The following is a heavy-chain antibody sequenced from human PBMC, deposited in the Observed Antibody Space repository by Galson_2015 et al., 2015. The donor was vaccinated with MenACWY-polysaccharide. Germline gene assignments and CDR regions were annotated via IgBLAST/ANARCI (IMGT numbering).Heavy chain of an antibody. J-gene: IGHJ4*02. CDR2: VWNDGTKK. D-gene: IGHD3-10*01. Sequence: SLRLSCAASGFNFSSYGMHWVRQAPGKGLEWAAVVWNDGTKKYYADSVKGRFTVSRDNSKNTLYLQMNSLRVEDTAVYYRARDLASGMGPAIDFWGQGTLVTVSS. V-gene: IGHV3-33*01. CDR1: GFNFSSYG. CDR3: ARDLASGMGPAIDF.